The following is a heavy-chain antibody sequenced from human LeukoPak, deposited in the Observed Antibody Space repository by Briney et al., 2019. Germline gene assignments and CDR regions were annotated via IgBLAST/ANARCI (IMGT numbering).Heavy chain of an antibody. CDR1: GGSISSYY. CDR2: IHYSGST. D-gene: IGHD6-19*01. V-gene: IGHV4-59*08. J-gene: IGHJ4*02. Sequence: PSETLSLTCTVSGGSISSYYWSWIRQPPGKGLEWIGYIHYSGSTHYNPSLKSRVTISVDTSKNQFSLKLSSVTAADTAVYYCARQMREGIAVAVTELWGQGTLVTVSS. CDR3: ARQMREGIAVAVTEL.